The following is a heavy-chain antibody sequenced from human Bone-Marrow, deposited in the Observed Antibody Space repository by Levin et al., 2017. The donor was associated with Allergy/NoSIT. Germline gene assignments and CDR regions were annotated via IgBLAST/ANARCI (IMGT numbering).Heavy chain of an antibody. Sequence: SQTLSLPCTVSGASIRSYHWSYFRQPPGKGLEWIGYIYTTGRTDYNPSLRSRVTMTADTSKHQFSLKLSSVTAADTAVYYCARKGDGLNSFDAFDIWGQGTMVIVSS. V-gene: IGHV4-59*01. CDR1: GASIRSYH. J-gene: IGHJ3*02. CDR2: IYTTGRT. D-gene: IGHD5-24*01. CDR3: ARKGDGLNSFDAFDI.